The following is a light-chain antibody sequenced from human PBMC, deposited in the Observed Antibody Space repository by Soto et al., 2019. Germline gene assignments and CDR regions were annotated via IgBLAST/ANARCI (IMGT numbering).Light chain of an antibody. J-gene: IGLJ3*02. CDR1: SSDVGGYNY. CDR3: SSYTGSSTPV. Sequence: QSALTQPASVSGSPGQSITISCTGTSSDVGGYNYVSWYQHRPGKAPKLMIYEVSNRPSGVSNRFSGSKSGNTASLTISGLQAEDEADYYCSSYTGSSTPVFGGGTKVTVL. V-gene: IGLV2-14*01. CDR2: EVS.